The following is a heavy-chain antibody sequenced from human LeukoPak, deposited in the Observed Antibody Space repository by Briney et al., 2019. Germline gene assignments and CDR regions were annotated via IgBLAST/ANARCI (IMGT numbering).Heavy chain of an antibody. CDR1: GYTFTNYY. V-gene: IGHV1-69*13. CDR2: IIPIFGTA. J-gene: IGHJ4*02. CDR3: ARDSSYYFDY. Sequence: SVKVSCKASGYTFTNYYMHWVRQAPGQGLEWMGGIIPIFGTANYAQKFQGRVTITADESTSTAYMELSSLRSEDTAVYYCARDSSYYFDYWGQGTLVTVSS. D-gene: IGHD6-19*01.